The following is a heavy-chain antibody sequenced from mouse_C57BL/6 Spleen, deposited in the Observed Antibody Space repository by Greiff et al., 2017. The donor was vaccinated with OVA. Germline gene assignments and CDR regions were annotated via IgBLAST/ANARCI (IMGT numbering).Heavy chain of an antibody. CDR2: INPSSGYT. D-gene: IGHD2-4*01. CDR1: GYTFTSYW. CDR3: ARSHDYDVGGFAY. J-gene: IGHJ3*01. Sequence: VQLVESGAELAKPGASVKLSCKASGYTFTSYWMHWVKQRPGQGLEWIGYINPSSGYTKYNQKFKDKATLTADKSYSTAYMQLSSLTYEDSAVYYCARSHDYDVGGFAYWGQGTLVTVSA. V-gene: IGHV1-7*01.